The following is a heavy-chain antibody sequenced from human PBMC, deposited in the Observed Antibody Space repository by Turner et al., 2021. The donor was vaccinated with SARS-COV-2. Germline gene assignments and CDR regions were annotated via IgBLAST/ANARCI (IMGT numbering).Heavy chain of an antibody. V-gene: IGHV1-2*02. CDR1: GYTFAGYY. CDR3: ARSVSWLQSLTVDY. J-gene: IGHJ4*02. Sequence: VQLVQSGAEVKKPGASVKVPCKASGYTFAGYYIHWVRQAPGQGLKWMGWINPNSGGTNYAQRFQGRVTMTGDTSTSTAYMELSTLRSDDTAVYYCARSVSWLQSLTVDYWGQGTLVTVSS. D-gene: IGHD5-12*01. CDR2: INPNSGGT.